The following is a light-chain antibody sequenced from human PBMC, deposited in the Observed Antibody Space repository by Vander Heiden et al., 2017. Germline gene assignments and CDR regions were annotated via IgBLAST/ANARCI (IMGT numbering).Light chain of an antibody. CDR3: IQHKSDRGT. CDR1: PGISNY. J-gene: IGKJ1*01. CDR2: AAS. V-gene: IGKV1-17*03. Sequence: DIQMTQSPSAMSASVGDRVTITCRASPGISNYLAWFQQKPGKVPKRLIYAASSLQSGVPSRFRGSGSGTEFTLKISSLKTEDFETYYCIQHKSDRGTFGQGTKGDIK.